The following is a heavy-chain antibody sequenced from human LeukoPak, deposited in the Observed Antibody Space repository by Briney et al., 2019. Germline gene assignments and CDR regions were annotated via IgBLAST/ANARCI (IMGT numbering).Heavy chain of an antibody. D-gene: IGHD3-3*01. CDR2: ISGSGGST. CDR3: AKDHNGRFLEWLYYMDV. J-gene: IGHJ6*03. Sequence: PGGSLRLSCAASGFTFSSYAMSWVRQAPGKGLEWVSAISGSGGSTYYADSVKGRFTISRDNSKNTLYLQMNSLRAEDTAVYYCAKDHNGRFLEWLYYMDVWGKGTTVTVSS. CDR1: GFTFSSYA. V-gene: IGHV3-23*01.